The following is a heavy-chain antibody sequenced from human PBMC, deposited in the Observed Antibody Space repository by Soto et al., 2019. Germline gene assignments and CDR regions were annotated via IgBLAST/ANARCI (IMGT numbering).Heavy chain of an antibody. J-gene: IGHJ6*02. D-gene: IGHD6-13*01. V-gene: IGHV3-74*03. CDR3: ARGGLQHALDV. CDR1: GFTFSNYW. CDR2: VNNDGTDT. Sequence: EVQLVESGGGLVQPGGSLRLSCAASGFTFSNYWMYWVRQDPGKGLVWVSRVNNDGTDTTHADSVKGRFTISRDNAENTLYLQMNSLRAEDTAVYYCARGGLQHALDVWGQGSTVTVSS.